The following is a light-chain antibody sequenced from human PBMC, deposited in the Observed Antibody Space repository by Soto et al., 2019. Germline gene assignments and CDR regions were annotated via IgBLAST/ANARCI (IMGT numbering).Light chain of an antibody. CDR3: GTWDNSLSTGPAV. V-gene: IGLV1-51*02. J-gene: IGLJ7*01. Sequence: QSVLTQPPSVSAAPGQTVTISCSGSSSNIGNNYVSWFQQLPGTAPKLHIYENDKRPSGIPDRFSGSKSGTSATLGITGLQTGDEADYYCGTWDNSLSTGPAVFGGGTQLTVL. CDR1: SSNIGNNY. CDR2: END.